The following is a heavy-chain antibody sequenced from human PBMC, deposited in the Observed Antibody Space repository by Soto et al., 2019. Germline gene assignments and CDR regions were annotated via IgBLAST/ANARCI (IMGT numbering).Heavy chain of an antibody. J-gene: IGHJ4*02. CDR3: ARDEYHYGSGSSYSTLDD. CDR1: GYTFTNHY. Sequence: QVQLEQSGAEVKKPGASVKVSCKASGYTFTNHYIHWVRQGPGQGPEWMGTINPRGGKTDYAQKFTCRVTVTSETPTSKVYMELRSLRSEDTAIYYCARDEYHYGSGSSYSTLDDWGQGTLVTVSS. CDR2: INPRGGKT. V-gene: IGHV1-46*01. D-gene: IGHD3-10*01.